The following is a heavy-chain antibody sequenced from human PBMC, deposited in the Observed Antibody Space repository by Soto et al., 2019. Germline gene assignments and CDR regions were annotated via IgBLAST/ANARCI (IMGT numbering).Heavy chain of an antibody. CDR1: GYTFARYG. Sequence: ASVKVSCKASGYTFARYGISWVRQAPGQGLEWMGWISTYNSNTNYAQKFQGWVTMTRDTSISTAYMELSRLRSDDTAVYYCARDRVDFWSGYYPYYYYGMDVWGQGTTVTVSS. D-gene: IGHD3-3*01. J-gene: IGHJ6*02. CDR2: ISTYNSNT. V-gene: IGHV1-18*01. CDR3: ARDRVDFWSGYYPYYYYGMDV.